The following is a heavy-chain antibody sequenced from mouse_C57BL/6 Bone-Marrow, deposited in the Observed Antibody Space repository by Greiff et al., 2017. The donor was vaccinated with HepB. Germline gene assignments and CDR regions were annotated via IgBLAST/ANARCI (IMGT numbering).Heavy chain of an antibody. J-gene: IGHJ2*01. D-gene: IGHD2-5*01. CDR3: ATYSNYAYYFDY. CDR2: IDPNSGGT. CDR1: GYTFTSYW. Sequence: QVQLQQPGAELVKPGASVKLSCTASGYTFTSYWMHWVKQRPGRGLEWIGRIDPNSGGTKYNEKFKSKATLTVDKPSSTAYMQLSSLTSEDSAVYYCATYSNYAYYFDYWGQGTTLTVSS. V-gene: IGHV1-72*01.